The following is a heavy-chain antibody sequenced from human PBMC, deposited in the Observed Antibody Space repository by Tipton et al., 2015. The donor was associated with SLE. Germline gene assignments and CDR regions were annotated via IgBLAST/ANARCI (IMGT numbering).Heavy chain of an antibody. V-gene: IGHV3-21*01. CDR3: AREVGYSSSANDY. J-gene: IGHJ4*02. Sequence: SLRLSCAASGFTFSSYSMNWVRQAPGKGLEWVSSISSSSSYIYYADSVKGRFTISRDNAKNSLYLQMNSLRAEDTAVYYCAREVGYSSSANDYWGQGTLVTVSS. CDR1: GFTFSSYS. D-gene: IGHD6-6*01. CDR2: ISSSSSYI.